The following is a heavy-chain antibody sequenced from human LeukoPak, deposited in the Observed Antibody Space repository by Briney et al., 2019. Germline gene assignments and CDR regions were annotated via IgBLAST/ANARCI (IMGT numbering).Heavy chain of an antibody. Sequence: GGSLRLSCAASGFTFSSYEMNWVRQAPGKGLEWVSYISSSGSTIYYADSVKGRFTISRDNAKNSLYLQMNSLRAEDTAVYYCARDTGDSSGFEDAFDIWGQGTMVTVSS. V-gene: IGHV3-48*03. CDR2: ISSSGSTI. D-gene: IGHD3-22*01. J-gene: IGHJ3*02. CDR1: GFTFSSYE. CDR3: ARDTGDSSGFEDAFDI.